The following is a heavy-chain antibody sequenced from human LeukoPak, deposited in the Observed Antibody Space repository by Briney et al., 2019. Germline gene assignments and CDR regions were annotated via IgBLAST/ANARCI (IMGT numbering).Heavy chain of an antibody. J-gene: IGHJ4*02. D-gene: IGHD3-22*01. V-gene: IGHV4-59*08. CDR1: GDPISSYY. CDR2: FYYSGST. CDR3: ASRRGYYPSYFDL. Sequence: SETLSLPCTVSGDPISSYYWSWIRQPPGKGLEWLGYFYYSGSTNYNPSLKSRVTISENTPQNQFFLKMKPLTAAEPAVYSFASRRGYYPSYFDLWGRGILVTVSS.